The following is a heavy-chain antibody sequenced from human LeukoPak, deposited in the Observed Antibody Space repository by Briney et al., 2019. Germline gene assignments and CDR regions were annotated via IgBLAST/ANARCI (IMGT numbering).Heavy chain of an antibody. V-gene: IGHV3-30*02. CDR1: GFTFSSYA. J-gene: IGHJ4*02. CDR2: IRYDGTNK. Sequence: GGSLRLSCAASGFTFSSYAVHWVRQAPGKGLEWVRFIRYDGTNKYYADSVKGRFTISRDNAKNSLYLQMNSLRAEDTAVYYCAGYCSGGSCFFDYWGQGTLVTASS. CDR3: AGYCSGGSCFFDY. D-gene: IGHD2-15*01.